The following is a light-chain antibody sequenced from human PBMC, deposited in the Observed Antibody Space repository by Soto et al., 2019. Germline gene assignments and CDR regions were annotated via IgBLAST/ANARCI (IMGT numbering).Light chain of an antibody. V-gene: IGLV2-8*01. CDR3: NSYAGSNNV. CDR1: SSDVGGYNY. Sequence: QSALTQPPSASWSPGQSVTISCTGTSSDVGGYNYVSWYQQHPGKAPKLLIDEVSKRPSGVPDRFSGSKSGNTASLTVSGLQAEDEDDYYCNSYAGSNNVFGTGTKLTVL. CDR2: EVS. J-gene: IGLJ1*01.